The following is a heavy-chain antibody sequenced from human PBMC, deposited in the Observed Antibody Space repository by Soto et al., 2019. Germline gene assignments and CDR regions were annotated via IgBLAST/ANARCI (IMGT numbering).Heavy chain of an antibody. V-gene: IGHV3-23*01. D-gene: IGHD3-3*01. CDR1: GFTFRDYA. Sequence: EVQLLQSGGGLEQPGGSLRLSCAASGFTFRDYAMSWVRQAPGKGLQWVSGISDSGGTTYYADSVKGRFTISRDNAKNTLYLQMNSLRAEDTAIYYCAKRWSNRFLEPRDYFDYWGQGTLVTVSS. CDR2: ISDSGGTT. J-gene: IGHJ4*02. CDR3: AKRWSNRFLEPRDYFDY.